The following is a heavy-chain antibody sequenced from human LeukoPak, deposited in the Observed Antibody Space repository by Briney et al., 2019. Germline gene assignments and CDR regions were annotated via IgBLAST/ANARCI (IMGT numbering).Heavy chain of an antibody. J-gene: IGHJ5*02. V-gene: IGHV3-53*01. Sequence: GGSLRLSCAVSGFTVSGNYMSWVRQAPGKGLEWVSLIYSGGTTYYADSVKGRFTISRDNSKNTLYLQMNSLRAEDTAVYYCARDYYVSDDYSNYGPNWFDPWGQGTLVTVSS. CDR2: IYSGGTT. CDR3: ARDYYVSDDYSNYGPNWFDP. CDR1: GFTVSGNY. D-gene: IGHD4-11*01.